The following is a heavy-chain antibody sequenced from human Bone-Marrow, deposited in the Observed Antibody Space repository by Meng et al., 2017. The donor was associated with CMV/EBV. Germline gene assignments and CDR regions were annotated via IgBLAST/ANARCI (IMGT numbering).Heavy chain of an antibody. J-gene: IGHJ4*02. CDR1: GFTFSGYW. V-gene: IGHV3-7*01. CDR3: ARRKILTGHRLDS. Sequence: GESLKISCAASGFTFSGYWMSWVRQAPGKGLEWMANIKQDGSEKYYVDSVKGRFTISRDNVKNSVWLQMNSLRAEDTGVYYCARRKILTGHRLDSWGQGTLVTVSS. CDR2: IKQDGSEK. D-gene: IGHD3-9*01.